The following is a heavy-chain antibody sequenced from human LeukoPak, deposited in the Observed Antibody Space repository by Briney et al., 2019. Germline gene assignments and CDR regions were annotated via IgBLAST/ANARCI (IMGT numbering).Heavy chain of an antibody. CDR1: GYTFTGYY. V-gene: IGHV1-2*02. D-gene: IGHD6-13*01. CDR2: INPNSGGT. CDR3: ASSLLAAAGTSLDS. Sequence: ASVKVSCKASGYTFTGYYMHWVRQAPGQGLEWMGWINPNSGGTKYAQKFQGRVTLTRDTSISTAYMELSSLRSDDTAVYYCASSLLAAAGTSLDSWGQGTLVTVSS. J-gene: IGHJ4*02.